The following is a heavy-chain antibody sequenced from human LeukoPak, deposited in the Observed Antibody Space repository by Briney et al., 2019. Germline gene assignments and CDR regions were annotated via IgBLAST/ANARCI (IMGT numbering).Heavy chain of an antibody. CDR2: IYSDSST. V-gene: IGHV3-66*04. CDR3: ARRAGAYSHPYDY. J-gene: IGHJ4*02. Sequence: GGSLRLSCAASGFSVSSNYLTWLRQAPGKGLECVSVIYSDSSTYYADSVKGRFTFSRDNSKNTLYLQMNSLRAEDTAVYYCARRAGAYSHPYDYWGQGTLVTVSS. D-gene: IGHD4/OR15-4a*01. CDR1: GFSVSSNY.